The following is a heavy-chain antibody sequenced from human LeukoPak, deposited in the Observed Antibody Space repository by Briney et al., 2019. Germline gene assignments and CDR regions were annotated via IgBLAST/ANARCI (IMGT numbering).Heavy chain of an antibody. V-gene: IGHV4-39*01. CDR2: IYYSGIT. Sequence: SETLSLTCTVSGGSISSYYWSWIRQPPGKGLDWIGSIYYSGITYYNPSLKSRVTISVDTSKNQFSLKLSSVTAADTAVYYCARRVDILNFFDPWGQGTLVTVSS. CDR3: ARRVDILNFFDP. D-gene: IGHD3-9*01. CDR1: GGSISSYY. J-gene: IGHJ5*02.